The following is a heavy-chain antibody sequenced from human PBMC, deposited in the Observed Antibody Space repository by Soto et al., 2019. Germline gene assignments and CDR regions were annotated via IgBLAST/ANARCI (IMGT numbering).Heavy chain of an antibody. V-gene: IGHV3-23*01. Sequence: EVQLLESGGGLVQPGGSLRLSCAASGFTFSSCAMGWVRQAPGKGLEWVSDIIYSGGSTYYADSVKGRFTISRDNSKSTLYLQMNSLSAEDTALYYCAKGRSYYYYYGVDVWGQGTTVNGSS. CDR2: IIYSGGST. CDR3: AKGRSYYYYYGVDV. J-gene: IGHJ6*02. CDR1: GFTFSSCA.